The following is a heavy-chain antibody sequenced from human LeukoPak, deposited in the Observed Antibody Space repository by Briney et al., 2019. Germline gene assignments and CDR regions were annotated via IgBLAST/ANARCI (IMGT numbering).Heavy chain of an antibody. D-gene: IGHD3-22*01. CDR1: GGSMTSHY. CDR2: IYTSGST. CDR3: AGGGYDSSGYYYPRS. V-gene: IGHV4-4*07. Sequence: SETLSLTCIVSGGSMTSHYWSWIRQPAGKGLEWIGRIYTSGSTNYNPSLKSRVTMSVDTSKNQFSLKLSSVTAADTAVYYCAGGGYDSSGYYYPRSWGQGTLVTVSS. J-gene: IGHJ5*02.